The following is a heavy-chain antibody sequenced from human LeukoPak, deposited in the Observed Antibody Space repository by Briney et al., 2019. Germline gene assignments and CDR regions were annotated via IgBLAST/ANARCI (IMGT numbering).Heavy chain of an antibody. CDR2: IYYSGST. J-gene: IGHJ3*02. CDR1: GGSISSSSYY. CDR3: ASGYGDYQDDAFDI. V-gene: IGHV4-39*01. D-gene: IGHD4-17*01. Sequence: SETLSLTCTVSGGSISSSSYYWGWIRQPPGKGLEWIGSIYYSGSTYYNPSLKSRVTISVDTSKNQFSLKLSSVTAAGTAVYYCASGYGDYQDDAFDIWGQGTVVTVSS.